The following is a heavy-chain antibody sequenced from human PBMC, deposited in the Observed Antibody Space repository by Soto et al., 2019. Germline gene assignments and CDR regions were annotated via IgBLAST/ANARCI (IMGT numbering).Heavy chain of an antibody. V-gene: IGHV1-3*01. CDR3: ARVRALTIFGVVTTSDGMDV. CDR1: GYTFTSYA. D-gene: IGHD3-3*01. J-gene: IGHJ6*02. CDR2: INAGNGNT. Sequence: AASVKVSCKASGYTFTSYAMHWVRQAPGQRLEWMGWINAGNGNTKYSQKFQGRVTITRDTSASTAYMELSSLRSEDTAVYYCARVRALTIFGVVTTSDGMDVWGQGTTVTVSS.